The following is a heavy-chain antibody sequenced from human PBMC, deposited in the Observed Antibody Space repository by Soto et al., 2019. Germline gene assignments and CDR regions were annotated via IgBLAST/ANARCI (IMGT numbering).Heavy chain of an antibody. Sequence: QVQLVESGGGVVQPGRSLRLSCAASGFTFSTYGMHWVRQAPGKGLEWVAVIWYDGSNKYYADSVKGRFTISRDNSKNTLYLQMISLRAEDTAVYYCARVSTAMVYFDYWGQGTLVTVSS. CDR3: ARVSTAMVYFDY. CDR1: GFTFSTYG. D-gene: IGHD5-18*01. CDR2: IWYDGSNK. J-gene: IGHJ4*02. V-gene: IGHV3-33*01.